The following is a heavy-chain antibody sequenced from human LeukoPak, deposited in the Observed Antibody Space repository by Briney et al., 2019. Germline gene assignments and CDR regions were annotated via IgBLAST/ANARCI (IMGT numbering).Heavy chain of an antibody. CDR2: MNRENGNT. Sequence: ASVKVSCKPSGYIFRNYDIHWVRQAPGQGLEWMGWMNRENGNTGYAQKFHGRVTMTRHAPTNTAYMELTSLRSEDTAVYFCATPMANTFDAFDIWGQGSRVTVSS. CDR1: GYIFRNYD. J-gene: IGHJ3*02. V-gene: IGHV1-8*01. D-gene: IGHD5-24*01. CDR3: ATPMANTFDAFDI.